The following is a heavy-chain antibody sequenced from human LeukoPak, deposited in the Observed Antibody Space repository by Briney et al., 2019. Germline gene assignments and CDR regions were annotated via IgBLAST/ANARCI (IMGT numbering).Heavy chain of an antibody. CDR1: GFTFATYA. CDR3: AKDRELLFAHCWFDL. V-gene: IGHV3-23*01. CDR2: ISISSVDS. Sequence: GGSLRLSCAASGFTFATYAMSWVRQAPGKGLEWVGGISISSVDSYYADSVKGRFSISRGDSKNTLYLQMNRLRDEDTAIYYCAKDRELLFAHCWFDLWGQGTLVTVSS. J-gene: IGHJ5*02. D-gene: IGHD3-10*01.